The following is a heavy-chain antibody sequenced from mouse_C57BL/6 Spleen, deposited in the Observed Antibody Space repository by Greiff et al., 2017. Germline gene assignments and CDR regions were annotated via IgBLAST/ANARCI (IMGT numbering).Heavy chain of an antibody. CDR1: GYTFTDYN. CDR2: INPNNGGT. Sequence: EVQLQQSGPELVKPGASVKMSCKASGYTFTDYNMHWVKQSHGKSLEWIGYINPNNGGTSYNQKFKGKATLTVNKSSSTAYMELRSLTSEDSAVYYCIYYGYDGFDYWGQGTTLTVSS. D-gene: IGHD2-2*01. V-gene: IGHV1-22*01. J-gene: IGHJ2*01. CDR3: IYYGYDGFDY.